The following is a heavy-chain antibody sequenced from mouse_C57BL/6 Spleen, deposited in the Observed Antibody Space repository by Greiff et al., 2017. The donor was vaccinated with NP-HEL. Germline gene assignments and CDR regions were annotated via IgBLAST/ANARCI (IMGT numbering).Heavy chain of an antibody. CDR1: CYTFTSYW. CDR3: ARGVAVVEGYFDY. CDR2: LDPSDSYT. J-gene: IGHJ2*01. V-gene: IGHV1-69*01. Sequence: QVQLQQPGAELVMPGASVKLSCKASCYTFTSYWMHWVKQRPGQGLEWIGELDPSDSYTNYTQKFKGKSTLTVAKSSSTAYMRLSSLTSEDSAVYYCARGVAVVEGYFDYWGQGTTLTVSS. D-gene: IGHD1-1*01.